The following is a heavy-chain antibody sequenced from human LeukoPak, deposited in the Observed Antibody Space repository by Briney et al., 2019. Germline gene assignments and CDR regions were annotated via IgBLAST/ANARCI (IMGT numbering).Heavy chain of an antibody. CDR2: IYYSGST. V-gene: IGHV4-59*08. J-gene: IGHJ5*02. CDR3: ARHPGIAVARGNWFDP. D-gene: IGHD6-19*01. Sequence: KGLKWIGYIYYSGSTNYNPSLKCRVTISVDTSKNQFSLKLSSVTAADTAVYYCARHPGIAVARGNWFDPWGQGTLVTVSS.